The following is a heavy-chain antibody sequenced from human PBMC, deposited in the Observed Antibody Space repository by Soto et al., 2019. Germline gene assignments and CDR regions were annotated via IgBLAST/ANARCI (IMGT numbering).Heavy chain of an antibody. J-gene: IGHJ6*03. V-gene: IGHV3-72*01. CDR2: TRNKANSYTT. D-gene: IGHD3-10*01. Sequence: GGSLRLSCAASGFTFSDHYMDWVRQAPGKGLEWVGRTRNKANSYTTEYAASVKGRFTISRDDSKNSLYLQMNSLKTEDTAVYYCARDPYREGSLHDDYYYYYMDVWGKGTTVTVSS. CDR1: GFTFSDHY. CDR3: ARDPYREGSLHDDYYYYYMDV.